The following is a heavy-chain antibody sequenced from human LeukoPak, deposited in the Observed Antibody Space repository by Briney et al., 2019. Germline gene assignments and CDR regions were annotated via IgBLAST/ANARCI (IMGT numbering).Heavy chain of an antibody. Sequence: ASVKVSCKASGYTFTGYYMHWVRQAPGQGLEWMGWINPNSGGTNYAQKFQGRVTMTRDTSISTAYMELSRLRSDDTAVYYCARDIVVVPAATRDDAFDIWGQGTMVTVSS. CDR3: ARDIVVVPAATRDDAFDI. CDR1: GYTFTGYY. CDR2: INPNSGGT. J-gene: IGHJ3*02. D-gene: IGHD2-2*01. V-gene: IGHV1-2*02.